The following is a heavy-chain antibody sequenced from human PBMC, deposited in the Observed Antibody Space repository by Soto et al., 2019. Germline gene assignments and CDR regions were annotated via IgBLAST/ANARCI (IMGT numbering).Heavy chain of an antibody. D-gene: IGHD4-17*01. J-gene: IGHJ4*02. CDR1: GFTFSSYG. Sequence: QVQLVESGGGVIQPGRSLRLSCAASGFTFSSYGMHWVRQAPGKGLEWVAVISHDGSNKYGADSVKGRFTISRDNSKNTLYLQMNNLRPEDSAVYYCAKPLTTVTNYYFDQWGQGTLVTVSS. V-gene: IGHV3-30*18. CDR3: AKPLTTVTNYYFDQ. CDR2: ISHDGSNK.